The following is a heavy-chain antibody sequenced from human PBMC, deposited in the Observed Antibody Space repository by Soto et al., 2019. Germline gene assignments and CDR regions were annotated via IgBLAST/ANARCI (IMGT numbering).Heavy chain of an antibody. J-gene: IGHJ5*02. D-gene: IGHD3-22*01. Sequence: EVQLVQSGAEVKKPGESLRISCKGSGYSFTSYWISWVRQMPGKGLEWMGRIDPSDSYTNYSPSFQGHVTISADKSISTAYLQWSSLKASDTAMYYCVRHFIGSRITMIVVVNYDWFDPWGQGTLVTVSS. V-gene: IGHV5-10-1*03. CDR2: IDPSDSYT. CDR1: GYSFTSYW. CDR3: VRHFIGSRITMIVVVNYDWFDP.